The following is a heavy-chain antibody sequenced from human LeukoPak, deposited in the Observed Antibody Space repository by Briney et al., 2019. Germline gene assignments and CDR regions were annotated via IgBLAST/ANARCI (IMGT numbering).Heavy chain of an antibody. CDR3: ARAFPNSNIWYFDL. CDR1: GFTFSSYS. CDR2: ISSSSSYI. D-gene: IGHD4-11*01. V-gene: IGHV3-21*01. Sequence: GGSLRLSCAASGFTFSSYSMNWVRQAPGRGLEWVSSISSSSSYIYYADSVKGRFTISRDNAKNSLYLQMNSLRAEDTAVYYCARAFPNSNIWYFDLWGRGTLVTVSS. J-gene: IGHJ2*01.